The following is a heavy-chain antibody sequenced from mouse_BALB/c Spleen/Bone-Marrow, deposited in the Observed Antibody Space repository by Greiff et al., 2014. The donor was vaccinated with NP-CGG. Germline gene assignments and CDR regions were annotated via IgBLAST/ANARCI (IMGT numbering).Heavy chain of an antibody. Sequence: VQLQQSGAELVKPGASVKLSCKASGYTFTSYDINWVRQRPEQGLEWIGWIFPGDGSTKYNEKFKGKATLTTDKSSSTAYMQLSRLTSGDSAVYFCARRVYYDYDGGAWFAYWGQGTLVTVSA. D-gene: IGHD2-4*01. CDR2: IFPGDGST. CDR3: ARRVYYDYDGGAWFAY. V-gene: IGHV1-85*01. J-gene: IGHJ3*01. CDR1: GYTFTSYD.